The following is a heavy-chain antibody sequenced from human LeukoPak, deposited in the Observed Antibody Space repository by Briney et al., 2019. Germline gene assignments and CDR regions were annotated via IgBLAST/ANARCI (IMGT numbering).Heavy chain of an antibody. CDR2: IYSSGST. J-gene: IGHJ4*02. Sequence: PSETLSLTCTVSSGSITSYYWNWIRQPAGKGLEWIGRIYSSGSTDYNPSLRSRVTISVDMSKNQFSLQLSSVTAADTAVYYCARGFEYNYRYTFGYWGQGTLVTVSS. V-gene: IGHV4-4*07. CDR1: SGSITSYY. CDR3: ARGFEYNYRYTFGY. D-gene: IGHD5-18*01.